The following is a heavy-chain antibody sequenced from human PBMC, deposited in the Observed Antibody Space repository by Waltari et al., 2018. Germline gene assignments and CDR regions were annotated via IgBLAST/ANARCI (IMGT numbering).Heavy chain of an antibody. D-gene: IGHD6-19*01. CDR3: AHRSAIPQESRRYGSGWYRSYNWFDP. V-gene: IGHV2-5*01. Sequence: QITLKESGPTLVKPTQTLTLTCTFSGFSLSTSGVGVGWIRQPPGKALEWLALIYWNDDKRYSPSLKSRLTITKDTSKNQVVLTMTNMDPVDTATYYCAHRSAIPQESRRYGSGWYRSYNWFDPWGQGTLVTVSS. CDR2: IYWNDDK. CDR1: GFSLSTSGVG. J-gene: IGHJ5*02.